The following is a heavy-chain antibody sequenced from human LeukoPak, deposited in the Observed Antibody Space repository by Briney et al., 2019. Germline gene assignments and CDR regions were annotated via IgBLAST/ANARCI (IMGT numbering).Heavy chain of an antibody. D-gene: IGHD3-10*01. CDR2: IYTSGST. Sequence: PSETLSLTCTVSGGSISSYYWSWIRQPAGKGLEWIGRIYTSGSTNYNPSLKSRVTMSVDTSKNQFSPKLSSVTAADTAVYYCARTETYYYGSGSYRDYWGQGTLVTVSS. CDR1: GGSISSYY. J-gene: IGHJ4*02. V-gene: IGHV4-4*07. CDR3: ARTETYYYGSGSYRDY.